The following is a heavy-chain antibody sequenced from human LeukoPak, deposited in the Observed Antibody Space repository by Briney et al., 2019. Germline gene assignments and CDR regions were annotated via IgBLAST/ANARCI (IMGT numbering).Heavy chain of an antibody. CDR2: ISGSGGST. D-gene: IGHD4-17*01. Sequence: GGSLRLSCAASGFTFSSYAMSWVRQAPGKGLEWVSAISGSGGSTYYADSVKGRFTISRDNSKNTLYLQMNSLRAEDTAVYYCAKGGDYDYYYYGVDVWGQGTTVTVSS. CDR3: AKGGDYDYYYYGVDV. CDR1: GFTFSSYA. V-gene: IGHV3-23*01. J-gene: IGHJ6*02.